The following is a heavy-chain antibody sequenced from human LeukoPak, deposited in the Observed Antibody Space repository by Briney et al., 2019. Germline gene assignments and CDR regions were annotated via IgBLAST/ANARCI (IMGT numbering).Heavy chain of an antibody. Sequence: GGSLRLSCAASGFTFSSYGMHWVRQAPGKGLEWVAFIQYDVSSEYYADSVKGRFTVSRDNAKNSLYLQMNSLRAEDTAVYYCAKDQVISGSEAPDIWGQGTMVTVSS. CDR2: IQYDVSSE. V-gene: IGHV3-30*02. CDR1: GFTFSSYG. D-gene: IGHD2-21*01. J-gene: IGHJ3*02. CDR3: AKDQVISGSEAPDI.